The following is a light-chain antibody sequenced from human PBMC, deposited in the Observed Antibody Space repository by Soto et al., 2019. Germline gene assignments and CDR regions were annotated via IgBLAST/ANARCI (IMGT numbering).Light chain of an antibody. V-gene: IGKV3D-15*01. CDR3: QQYNNWLWT. CDR2: DAS. J-gene: IGKJ1*01. Sequence: EIVLTQSPGTLSLSRGERATLSCRASQSVRSSHLAWYQHKPGQAPRLLIFDASQRATGIPARFRGSGSGTDFTLSISSLQSEDFAVYYCQQYNNWLWTFGQGTKVDIK. CDR1: QSVRSSH.